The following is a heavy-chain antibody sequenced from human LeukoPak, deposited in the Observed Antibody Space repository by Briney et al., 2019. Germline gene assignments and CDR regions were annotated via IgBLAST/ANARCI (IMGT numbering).Heavy chain of an antibody. CDR2: IYYSGST. D-gene: IGHD3-3*01. V-gene: IGHV4-59*12. CDR1: GGSISSYY. J-gene: IGHJ5*02. CDR3: ARETLRRDFWSGYRNNWFDP. Sequence: PSETLSLTCTVSGGSISSYYWSWIRQPPGKGLEWIGYIYYSGSTNYNTSLKSRATISVDTSKNQFSLKLSSVTAADTAVYYCARETLRRDFWSGYRNNWFDPWGQGTLVTVSS.